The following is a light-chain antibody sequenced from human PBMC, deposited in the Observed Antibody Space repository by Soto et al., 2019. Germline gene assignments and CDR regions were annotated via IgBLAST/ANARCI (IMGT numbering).Light chain of an antibody. Sequence: QSVLTQPTSVSGSPGQSISISCTGPSSDVGDYISVSWFQQHPGKAPKLMIYEVSNRPSGVSNRFSGSKSANTASLTISGLQAEDEADYYCCSYTVSGTYVFGTGTKVTVL. V-gene: IGLV2-14*01. CDR3: CSYTVSGTYV. CDR1: SSDVGDYIS. CDR2: EVS. J-gene: IGLJ1*01.